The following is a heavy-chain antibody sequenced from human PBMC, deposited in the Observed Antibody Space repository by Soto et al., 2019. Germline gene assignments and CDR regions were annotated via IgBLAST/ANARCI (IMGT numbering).Heavy chain of an antibody. CDR3: ATSGGFGSGCDYHFDS. V-gene: IGHV5-10-1*01. J-gene: IGHJ4*01. D-gene: IGHD6-19*01. CDR1: GYSFTNYW. CDR2: IDHSDSYT. Sequence: PGESLKISCQSSGYSFTNYWINWVRQVPGKGLEWMGRIDHSDSYTTFSPSFQGHVTISADMSITTPYLHLSSLQASDTAIYFCATSGGFGSGCDYHFDSWGQGTLVTVSS.